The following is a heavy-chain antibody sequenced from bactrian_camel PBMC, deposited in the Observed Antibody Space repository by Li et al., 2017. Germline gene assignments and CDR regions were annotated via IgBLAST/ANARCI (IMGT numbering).Heavy chain of an antibody. J-gene: IGHJ4*01. CDR3: AAANHFLRWCNIATVESPLWD. D-gene: IGHD4*01. V-gene: IGHV3-2*01. CDR1: SDRTLT. Sequence: HVQLVESGGGSVQAGASLRLVCTGFSDRTLTLTWFRQAPGKEREAVASIYTTRDTTAYADSVKGRFTISKDNAKSTLFLQMNNLKPEDAATYYCAAANHFLRWCNIATVESPLWDWGRGTQVTVS. CDR2: IYTTRDTT.